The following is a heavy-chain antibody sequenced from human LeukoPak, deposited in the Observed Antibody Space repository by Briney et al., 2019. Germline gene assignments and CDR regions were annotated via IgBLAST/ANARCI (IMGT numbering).Heavy chain of an antibody. J-gene: IGHJ4*02. Sequence: GRSLRLSCAASGXTFNTYGLHWVRQAPGKGLEWVAVMKYDGSDIYYADSVKGRFTISRDNSKTMVYLQMNSLRVEDTAVYYCARDQSPKWGSGERYFDYWGQGTLVTVSS. CDR3: ARDQSPKWGSGERYFDY. CDR2: MKYDGSDI. D-gene: IGHD7-27*01. CDR1: GXTFNTYG. V-gene: IGHV3-33*01.